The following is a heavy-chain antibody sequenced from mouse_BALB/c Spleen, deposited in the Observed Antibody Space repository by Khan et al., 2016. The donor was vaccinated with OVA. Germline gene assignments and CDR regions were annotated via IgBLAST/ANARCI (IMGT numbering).Heavy chain of an antibody. V-gene: IGHV1-54*01. CDR2: INPGSGGT. Sequence: QVQLQQSGVELVRPGTSVMVSCKASGYAFNNYMIEWLKQRPGQGLEWIGVINPGSGGTTYNEKFKGKATLTADKSSNPAYMQLSSLTSDDSAVYFCARGGYGSLAYWGQGTLVTVSA. J-gene: IGHJ3*01. CDR1: GYAFNNYM. CDR3: ARGGYGSLAY. D-gene: IGHD1-1*02.